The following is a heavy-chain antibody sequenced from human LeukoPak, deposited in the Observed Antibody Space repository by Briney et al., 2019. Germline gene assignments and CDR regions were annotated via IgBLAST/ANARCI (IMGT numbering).Heavy chain of an antibody. Sequence: SETLSLTCTVSGGSISSSSYYWGWIRQPPGKGLEWIGSIYYSGSPYYNPSLKSRVTISVDTSKNQFSLKLSSVTAADTAVYYCARQARWARWFDPWGQGTLVTVSS. CDR2: IYYSGSP. V-gene: IGHV4-39*01. CDR3: ARQARWARWFDP. CDR1: GGSISSSSYY. J-gene: IGHJ5*02. D-gene: IGHD4-23*01.